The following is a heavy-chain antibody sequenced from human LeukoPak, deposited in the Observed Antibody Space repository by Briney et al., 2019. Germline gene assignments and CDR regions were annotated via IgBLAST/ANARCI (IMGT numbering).Heavy chain of an antibody. CDR1: GFTFSNAW. D-gene: IGHD2-2*01. V-gene: IGHV3-15*01. J-gene: IGHJ4*02. Sequence: GGSLRLSCAASGFTFSNAWMSWVRQAPGKGLEWVGRIKSKTDGGTTDYAAPVKGRFTISRDDSKNTLYLQMNSLKTEDTAVYYCTTAPDIVVVPAAYYFDYWGQGTLVTVSS. CDR3: TTAPDIVVVPAAYYFDY. CDR2: IKSKTDGGTT.